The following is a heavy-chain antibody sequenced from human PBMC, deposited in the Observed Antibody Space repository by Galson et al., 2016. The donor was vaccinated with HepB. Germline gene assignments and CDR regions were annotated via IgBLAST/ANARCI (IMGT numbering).Heavy chain of an antibody. CDR3: ARFSGSGWGSFDY. V-gene: IGHV5-51*01. Sequence: QSGAEVKKPGESLKISCKGSGYSFTNYWIGWVRQMPGKGLEWMGMIHPDDSDTKYSPSFQGQVTMSADKSISTAYLQWSSLKASDTAMYYCARFSGSGWGSFDYWGQGTLATVSS. J-gene: IGHJ4*02. CDR2: IHPDDSDT. D-gene: IGHD6-19*01. CDR1: GYSFTNYW.